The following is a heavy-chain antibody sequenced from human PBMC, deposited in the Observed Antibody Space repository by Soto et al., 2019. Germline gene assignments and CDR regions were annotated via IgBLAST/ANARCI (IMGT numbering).Heavy chain of an antibody. CDR3: ARDFNRRGYSYGQGY. CDR2: ISSSSSYI. V-gene: IGHV3-21*01. D-gene: IGHD5-18*01. J-gene: IGHJ4*02. Sequence: PGGSLRLSCAASGFTFSSYSMNWVRQAPGKGLEWVSSISSSSSYIYYADSVKGRFTISRDNAKNSLYLQMNSLRAEDTAVYYCARDFNRRGYSYGQGYWGQGTLVTVSS. CDR1: GFTFSSYS.